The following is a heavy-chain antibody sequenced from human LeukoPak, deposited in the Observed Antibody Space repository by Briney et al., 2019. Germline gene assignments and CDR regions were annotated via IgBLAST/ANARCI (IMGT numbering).Heavy chain of an antibody. CDR3: ARDLSRGGSSWYFDY. J-gene: IGHJ4*02. D-gene: IGHD6-13*01. CDR1: GFTFSGYG. V-gene: IGHV3-33*01. CDR2: IWYDGSNK. Sequence: GGSLRLSCAASGFTFSGYGMHWVRQAPGKGLEWVAVIWYDGSNKYYADSVKGRFTNSRDNSKNTLYLQMNSLRAEDTAVYYCARDLSRGGSSWYFDYWGQGPLVTVSS.